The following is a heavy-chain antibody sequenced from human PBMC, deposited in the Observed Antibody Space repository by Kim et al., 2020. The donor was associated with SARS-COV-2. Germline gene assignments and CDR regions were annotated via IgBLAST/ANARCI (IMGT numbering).Heavy chain of an antibody. Sequence: ASVKVSCKASGYTFTSYGISWVRQAPGQGLEWMGWISAYNGNTNYAQKLQGRVTMTTDTSTSTAYMELRSLRSDDTAVYYCARDSRLSRPRPSSPYFDYWGQGTLVTVSS. CDR2: ISAYNGNT. J-gene: IGHJ4*02. CDR1: GYTFTSYG. CDR3: ARDSRLSRPRPSSPYFDY. D-gene: IGHD6-25*01. V-gene: IGHV1-18*01.